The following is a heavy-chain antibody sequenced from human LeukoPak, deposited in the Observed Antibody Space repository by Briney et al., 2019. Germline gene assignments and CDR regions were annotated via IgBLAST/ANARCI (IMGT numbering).Heavy chain of an antibody. CDR1: GGSISSSSYY. CDR2: IYYSGSA. V-gene: IGHV4-39*01. D-gene: IGHD5-24*01. J-gene: IGHJ3*02. CDR3: ARVLRDGHNDPFDN. Sequence: PSETLSLTCTVSGGSISSSSYYWGWIRQPPGKGLEWIGSIYYSGSAYSNPSLKSRVTISVDTSKNQFSLKLSSVTAADTAVYYCARVLRDGHNDPFDNWGQGTLVTVSS.